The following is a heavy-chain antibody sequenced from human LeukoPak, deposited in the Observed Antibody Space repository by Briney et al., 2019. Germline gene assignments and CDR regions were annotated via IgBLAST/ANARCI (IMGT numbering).Heavy chain of an antibody. CDR2: ISAYNGNT. J-gene: IGHJ6*03. Sequence: WASVNVSCKASGYTFTSYRISWVRRAPGQGHEWMGWISAYNGNTNYAQKLQGRVTMTTDTSTSTAYMELRSLRSDDTAVYYCARDSSGYYYYYYYMDVWGKGTTVTVSS. CDR3: ARDSSGYYYYYYYMDV. D-gene: IGHD3-22*01. CDR1: GYTFTSYR. V-gene: IGHV1-18*01.